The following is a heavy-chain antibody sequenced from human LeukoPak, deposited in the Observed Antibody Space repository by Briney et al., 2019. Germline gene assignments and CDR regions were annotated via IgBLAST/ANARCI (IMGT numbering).Heavy chain of an antibody. D-gene: IGHD3-10*01. CDR1: GGSISSSSYY. CDR3: ARAGSGPELWFGELLLTYYFDY. CDR2: IYYSGST. V-gene: IGHV4-61*01. Sequence: SETLSLTCTVSGGSISSSSYYWSWIRQPPGKGLEWIGYIYYSGSTNYNPSLKSRVTISVDTSKNQFSLKLSSVTAADTAVYYCARAGSGPELWFGELLLTYYFDYWGQGTLVTVSS. J-gene: IGHJ4*02.